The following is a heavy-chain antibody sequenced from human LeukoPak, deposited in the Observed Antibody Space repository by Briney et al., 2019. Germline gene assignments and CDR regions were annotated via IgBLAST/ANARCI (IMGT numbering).Heavy chain of an antibody. CDR2: IYYSGST. D-gene: IGHD6-19*01. CDR1: GGSINSYY. V-gene: IGHV4-59*01. J-gene: IGHJ1*01. Sequence: KTSETLSLTCTVSGGSINSYYWNWIRQPPGKGLEWIGYIYYSGSTNYNPSLKSRVTISVDTSKNQFSLKLSSVTAADTAVYYCARGGWYPESFQHWGQGALVTVSS. CDR3: ARGGWYPESFQH.